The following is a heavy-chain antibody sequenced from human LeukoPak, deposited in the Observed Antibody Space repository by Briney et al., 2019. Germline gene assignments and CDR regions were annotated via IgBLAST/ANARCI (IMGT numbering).Heavy chain of an antibody. D-gene: IGHD1-14*01. CDR2: IILILDIA. Sequence: ASVKVSCKTSGGTFNNYIISWVRQAPGQGLKWVGTIILILDIANYAQKFQGRVAITADTSTSTAYMELSDLGSEDTAVYFCAREPEGLTTESHWGQGTLVTVSS. V-gene: IGHV1-69*04. CDR3: AREPEGLTTESH. J-gene: IGHJ4*02. CDR1: GGTFNNYI.